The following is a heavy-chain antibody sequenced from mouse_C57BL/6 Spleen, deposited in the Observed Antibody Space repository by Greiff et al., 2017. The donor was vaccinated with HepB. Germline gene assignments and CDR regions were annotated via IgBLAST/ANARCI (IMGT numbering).Heavy chain of an antibody. V-gene: IGHV1-81*01. CDR3: TRINWDEGNYFDY. CDR2: IYPRSGNT. D-gene: IGHD4-1*02. J-gene: IGHJ2*01. Sequence: VQLQQSGAELARPGASVKLSCKASGYTFTSYGISWVKQRTGQGLEWIGEIYPRSGNTYYNEKFKGKATLTADKSSSTAYMELSSLTSEDSAVYFCTRINWDEGNYFDYWGQGTTLTVSS. CDR1: GYTFTSYG.